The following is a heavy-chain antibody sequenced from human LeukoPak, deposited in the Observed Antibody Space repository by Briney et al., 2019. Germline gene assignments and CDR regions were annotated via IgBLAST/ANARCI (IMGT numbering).Heavy chain of an antibody. CDR2: IYYTGST. V-gene: IGHV4-39*07. J-gene: IGHJ4*02. CDR3: ARGKGGAFYFFDS. D-gene: IGHD2-21*01. CDR1: GASISGSGYY. Sequence: SETLSLTCAVSGASISGSGYYLGWIRQPPGKGLEWIGNIYYTGSTYYNASLQSRVTISIDMSKNQFSLKMGSVTAADTAVYYCARGKGGAFYFFDSWGQGTLVTVSS.